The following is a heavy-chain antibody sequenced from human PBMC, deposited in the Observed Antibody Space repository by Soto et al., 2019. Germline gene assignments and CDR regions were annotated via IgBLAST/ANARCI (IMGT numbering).Heavy chain of an antibody. Sequence: ASVKVSCKASGYTFTGYYMHWVRQAPGQGLEWMGWINPNSGGTNYAQKFQGWVTMTRDTSISTAYMELSRLRSDDTAVYYCAIEFVISPYCTNGVCYTGTNGMDVWGQGTTVTVSS. CDR2: INPNSGGT. CDR3: AIEFVISPYCTNGVCYTGTNGMDV. CDR1: GYTFTGYY. J-gene: IGHJ6*02. D-gene: IGHD2-8*01. V-gene: IGHV1-2*04.